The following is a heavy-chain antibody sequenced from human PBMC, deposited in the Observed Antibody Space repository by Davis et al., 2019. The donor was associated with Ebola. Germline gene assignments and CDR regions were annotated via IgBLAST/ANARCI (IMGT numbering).Heavy chain of an antibody. Sequence: GESLKISCAASGFTFSSYGMHWVRQAPGKGLEWVAVISYDGSDKYYADSLKDRFTISRDNSKNTMYLQMNSLRAEDTAVYYCASDSDGPYYDFWSYSGPGDWGQGTLVTVSS. J-gene: IGHJ4*02. CDR1: GFTFSSYG. D-gene: IGHD3-3*01. CDR2: ISYDGSDK. CDR3: ASDSDGPYYDFWSYSGPGD. V-gene: IGHV3-30*03.